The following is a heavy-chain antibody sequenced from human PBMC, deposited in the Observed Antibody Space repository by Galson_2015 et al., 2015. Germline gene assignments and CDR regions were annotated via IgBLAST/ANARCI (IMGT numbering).Heavy chain of an antibody. D-gene: IGHD3-3*01. CDR3: ARDGRVPYDFWSGYYDGAFDI. CDR2: IIPIFGTA. V-gene: IGHV1-69*13. Sequence: SVKVSCKASGGTFSSYAISWVRQAPGQGLEWMGGIIPIFGTANYAQKFQGRVTITADESTSTAYMELSSLRSDDTAVYYCARDGRVPYDFWSGYYDGAFDIWGQGTMVTVSS. J-gene: IGHJ3*02. CDR1: GGTFSSYA.